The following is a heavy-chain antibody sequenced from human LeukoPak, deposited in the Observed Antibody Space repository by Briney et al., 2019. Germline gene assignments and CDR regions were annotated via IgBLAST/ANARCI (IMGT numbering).Heavy chain of an antibody. J-gene: IGHJ4*02. CDR3: AKWPDFWSGYPRDY. D-gene: IGHD3-3*01. CDR1: GFTFSSYG. CDR2: IRYDGSNK. V-gene: IGHV3-30*02. Sequence: PPGGSLRLSCAASGFTFSSYGMHWVRQAPGKGLEWVAFIRYDGSNKYCADSVKGRFTISRDNSKNTLYLQMNSLRAEDTAVYYCAKWPDFWSGYPRDYWGQGTLVTVSS.